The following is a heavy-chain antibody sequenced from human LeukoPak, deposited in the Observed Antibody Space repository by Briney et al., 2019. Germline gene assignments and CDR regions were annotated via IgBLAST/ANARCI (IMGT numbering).Heavy chain of an antibody. V-gene: IGHV3-23*01. D-gene: IGHD6-6*01. Sequence: GGSLRLSCAASGFAFSSYAMSRVRQAPGEGLEWLSSISGSGDTYYAESLRGRFTISRDNSKNTLYLQMNSLRAEDTAIYFCAKHPVYSSSSSRFDYWGQGTLVTVSS. J-gene: IGHJ4*02. CDR2: ISGSGDT. CDR1: GFAFSSYA. CDR3: AKHPVYSSSSSRFDY.